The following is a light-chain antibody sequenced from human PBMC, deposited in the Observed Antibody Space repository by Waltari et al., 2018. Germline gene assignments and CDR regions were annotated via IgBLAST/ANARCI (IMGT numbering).Light chain of an antibody. CDR3: HVRSNWPPVT. V-gene: IGKV3-11*01. CDR2: DAS. J-gene: IGKJ4*01. Sequence: EIVLTQSPATLSLSPGERATLSCRASQSVNEYLAWYQQIPGPAPRLLIYDASNRATGSPARFSGSGSGTDFTLTISSLEPEDFASYYCHVRSNWPPVTFGGGTKVEIK. CDR1: QSVNEY.